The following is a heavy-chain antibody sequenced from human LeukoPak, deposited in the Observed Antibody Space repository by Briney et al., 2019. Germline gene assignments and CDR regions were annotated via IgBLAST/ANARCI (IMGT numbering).Heavy chain of an antibody. Sequence: SETLSLTCTVSGGSISRSDYYWGWIRQPPGKGLEWIGSMYYSGYTYYNPSLKSRVTISVDTSKHRLSLKFSSVTAADTAVYYCARLWVGRRGYFDYWGQGTLVTVSS. CDR2: MYYSGYT. V-gene: IGHV4-39*01. CDR1: GGSISRSDYY. J-gene: IGHJ4*02. D-gene: IGHD3-10*01. CDR3: ARLWVGRRGYFDY.